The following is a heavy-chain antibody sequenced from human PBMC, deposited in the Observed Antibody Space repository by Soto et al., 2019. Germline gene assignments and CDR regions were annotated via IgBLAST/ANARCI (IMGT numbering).Heavy chain of an antibody. CDR2: IDHSGTT. D-gene: IGHD3-22*01. J-gene: IGHJ4*02. V-gene: IGHV4-34*01. CDR1: GGSFSDYY. Sequence: SETLSLTCAVYGGSFSDYYWSWIRQPPGKGLVWIGEIDHSGTTNSNPSLRPRVTMSVDTSKNQFSLKLSSVTAADTAVYYCARNHYASSGYYFDYWAQGTLVTVSS. CDR3: ARNHYASSGYYFDY.